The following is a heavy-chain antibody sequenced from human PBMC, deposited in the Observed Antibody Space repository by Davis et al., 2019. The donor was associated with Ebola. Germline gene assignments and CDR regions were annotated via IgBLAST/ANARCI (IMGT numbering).Heavy chain of an antibody. CDR2: IQQDGRET. J-gene: IGHJ6*02. V-gene: IGHV3-7*01. Sequence: GGSLRLSCVASGFTFSSCWMSWVRQAPGKGLEWVATIQQDGRETYYADSVKGRFTISRDNSKNTLYLQMNSLRAEDTAVYYCAREYVDDRVDYYYGMDVWGQGTTVTVSS. CDR3: AREYVDDRVDYYYGMDV. CDR1: GFTFSSCW. D-gene: IGHD1-1*01.